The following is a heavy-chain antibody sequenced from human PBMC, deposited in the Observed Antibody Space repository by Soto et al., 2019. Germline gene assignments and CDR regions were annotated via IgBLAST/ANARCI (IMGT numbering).Heavy chain of an antibody. CDR3: AKGKTSGWYYFDF. CDR1: GFTFESCA. CDR2: ISGSGSST. J-gene: IGHJ4*02. V-gene: IGHV3-23*01. Sequence: EVQLLESGGGLVQPGGSLRLSCAASGFTFESCAMSWVRQAPGKGLEWVVGISGSGSSTHYAHSVEGRFTISRDNSKNTMYLQMNSLRADDTAVYYCAKGKTSGWYYFDFWGQGPLVTVSS. D-gene: IGHD6-19*01.